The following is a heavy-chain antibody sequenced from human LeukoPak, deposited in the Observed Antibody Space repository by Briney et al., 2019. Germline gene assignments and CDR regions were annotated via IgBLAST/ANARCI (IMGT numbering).Heavy chain of an antibody. Sequence: PGGSLRLSCAASGFTFSSYWMSWVRQAPGKGLEWVANIKQDGSEKYYVDSVKGRFTISRGNAKNSLYLQMNSLRAEDTAVYYCARRGGSSSWDKDFDYWGQGTLVTVSS. V-gene: IGHV3-7*01. CDR1: GFTFSSYW. J-gene: IGHJ4*02. CDR2: IKQDGSEK. CDR3: ARRGGSSSWDKDFDY. D-gene: IGHD6-13*01.